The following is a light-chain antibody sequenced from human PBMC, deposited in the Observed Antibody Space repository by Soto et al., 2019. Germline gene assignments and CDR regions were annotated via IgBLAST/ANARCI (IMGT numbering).Light chain of an antibody. J-gene: IGLJ1*01. Sequence: QSVLTQPPSASGTPGQRVTFFCSGSSSNIGTNAVSWYQQLPGAAPKLLIKSNDQRPSGVPDRFSGSKSGASASLAIRGLQSEDEADYYCAAWDDSLNGYVFGTGTKLTVL. V-gene: IGLV1-44*01. CDR3: AAWDDSLNGYV. CDR1: SSNIGTNA. CDR2: SND.